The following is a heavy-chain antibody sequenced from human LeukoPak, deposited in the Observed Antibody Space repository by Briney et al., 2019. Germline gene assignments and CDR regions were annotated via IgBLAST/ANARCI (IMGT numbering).Heavy chain of an antibody. CDR1: GYTFTSYA. CDR3: ARAGTVEMTPLDY. Sequence: GASVKVSCKASGYTFTSYAMHWVRQAPGQRLEWMGWINAGNGNTKYSQKFQGRVTITRDTSASTAYMELSRLRSDDTAVYYCARAGTVEMTPLDYWGQGTLVTVSS. J-gene: IGHJ4*02. CDR2: INAGNGNT. V-gene: IGHV1-3*01. D-gene: IGHD5-24*01.